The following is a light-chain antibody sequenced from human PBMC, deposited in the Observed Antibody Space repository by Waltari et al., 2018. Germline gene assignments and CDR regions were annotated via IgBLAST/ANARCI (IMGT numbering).Light chain of an antibody. Sequence: SSELTQDPAVSVAWGQTVRITCQGDSLTTYAANWYQQRPGQAPILVIFSVDDRPSGIPDRFCGSSSGDTASLTITGAQAEDEADYYCNSRDPTTNAVVFGGGTRLTVL. CDR1: SLTTYA. J-gene: IGLJ2*01. CDR3: NSRDPTTNAVV. CDR2: SVD. V-gene: IGLV3-19*01.